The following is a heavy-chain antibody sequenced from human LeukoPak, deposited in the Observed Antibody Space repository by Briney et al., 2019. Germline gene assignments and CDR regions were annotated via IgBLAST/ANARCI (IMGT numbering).Heavy chain of an antibody. D-gene: IGHD3-10*01. Sequence: PGGSLRLSCAASGFTFSSYWMHWVRQAPGKGLVWVSRINSDGSSTSYADSVKGRFTISRDNAKNTLYRQMNSLRAEDTAVYYCARPARDPQEVLWFGELLWGRGFDPWGQGTLVTVSS. CDR2: INSDGSST. J-gene: IGHJ5*02. CDR1: GFTFSSYW. CDR3: ARPARDPQEVLWFGELLWGRGFDP. V-gene: IGHV3-74*01.